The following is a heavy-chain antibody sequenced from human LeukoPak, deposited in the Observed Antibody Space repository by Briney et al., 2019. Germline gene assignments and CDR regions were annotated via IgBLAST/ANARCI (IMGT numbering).Heavy chain of an antibody. CDR2: ISDSGGSK. J-gene: IGHJ4*02. D-gene: IGHD3-10*01. Sequence: GGSLRLSCAASGFTFSSYAMRRVRQDPGKGLEWVSTISDSGGSKYYADSVKGRFTISRDNSRNTIYLQMNSLRAEDTAVYYCAKEWFGELFFDYWGQGTLVTVAS. CDR1: GFTFSSYA. V-gene: IGHV3-23*01. CDR3: AKEWFGELFFDY.